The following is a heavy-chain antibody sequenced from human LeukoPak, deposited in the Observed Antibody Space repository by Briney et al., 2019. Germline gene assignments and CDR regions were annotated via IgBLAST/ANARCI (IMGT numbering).Heavy chain of an antibody. J-gene: IGHJ6*02. Sequence: GGSLRLSCAASGFTFSNYAMNWVRQAPGKGLEWVSTISGSGGSTYYADSVKGRFTISRDNSKNTLYLQMNSLRAEDTAVYYCAKDGGYDYYYYGMDVWGQGTTVTVSS. D-gene: IGHD5-12*01. CDR2: ISGSGGST. CDR1: GFTFSNYA. CDR3: AKDGGYDYYYYGMDV. V-gene: IGHV3-23*01.